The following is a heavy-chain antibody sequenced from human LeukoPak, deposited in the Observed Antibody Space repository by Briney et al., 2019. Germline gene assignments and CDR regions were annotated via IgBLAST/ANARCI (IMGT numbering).Heavy chain of an antibody. CDR2: IFPSGEI. D-gene: IGHD2-8*02. CDR3: ATYRQVLLPFES. V-gene: IGHV3-23*01. J-gene: IGHJ4*02. CDR1: GFTFSSYG. Sequence: GGTLRLSCAASGFTFSSYGMSWVRQAPGKGLEWVSSIFPSGEIHYADSVRGRFTISRDNSKSTLSLQMNSLRAEDTAIYYCATYRQVLLPFESWGQGTLVTVSS.